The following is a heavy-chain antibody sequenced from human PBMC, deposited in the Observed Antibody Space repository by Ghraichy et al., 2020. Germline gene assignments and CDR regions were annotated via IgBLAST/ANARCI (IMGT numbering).Heavy chain of an antibody. J-gene: IGHJ4*02. D-gene: IGHD2-15*01. V-gene: IGHV4-38-2*02. CDR3: ARVGSCSGGNCLHYFDY. Sequence: SETLSLTCTVSAYSISSGYFWGWIRQPPGKGLEWIGSIHHTGSTYFNPSLKSRLSISVDTSRNQFSLKLSSVTAADTAVYYCARVGSCSGGNCLHYFDYWGQGTLVTVSS. CDR1: AYSISSGYF. CDR2: IHHTGST.